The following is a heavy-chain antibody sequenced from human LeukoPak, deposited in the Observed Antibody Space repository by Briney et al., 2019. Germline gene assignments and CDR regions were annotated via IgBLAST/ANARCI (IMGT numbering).Heavy chain of an antibody. CDR2: IYYSGST. CDR1: GGSISSYY. Sequence: SETLSLTCTVSGGSISSYYWSWIRQPPGKGLEWIGYIYYSGSTNYNPSLKSRVTISVDTSKNQFSLKLSSVTAADTAVYYCARSVVPAAHFDYWGQGTLVTVSS. J-gene: IGHJ4*02. V-gene: IGHV4-59*08. D-gene: IGHD2-2*01. CDR3: ARSVVPAAHFDY.